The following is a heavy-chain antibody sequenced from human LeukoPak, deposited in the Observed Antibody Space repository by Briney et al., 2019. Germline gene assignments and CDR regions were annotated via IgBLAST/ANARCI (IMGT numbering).Heavy chain of an antibody. V-gene: IGHV3-43*02. CDR1: GFTFGGYA. Sequence: GGSLRLSCAASGFTFGGYAMHWVRQAQGKGLESVSLISGDGGSTYYADSVKGRFTISRDNSKNSLYLQMNSLRTEDTALYYCAKDIQQLGYYYYYYGMDVWGQGTTVTVSS. CDR3: AKDIQQLGYYYYYYGMDV. J-gene: IGHJ6*02. D-gene: IGHD6-13*01. CDR2: ISGDGGST.